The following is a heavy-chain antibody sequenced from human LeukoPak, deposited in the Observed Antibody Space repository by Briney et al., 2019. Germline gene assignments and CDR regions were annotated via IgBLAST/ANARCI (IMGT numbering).Heavy chain of an antibody. J-gene: IGHJ4*02. Sequence: ASVKVSCKASGYTFTSYGISWVRQAPGQGLEWMGWISAYNGNTNYAQKLQSRVTMTTDTSTSTAYMELRSLRSDDTAVYYCARVGYYDFWSGSQSYYFDYWGQGTLVTVSS. CDR3: ARVGYYDFWSGSQSYYFDY. CDR2: ISAYNGNT. V-gene: IGHV1-18*01. CDR1: GYTFTSYG. D-gene: IGHD3-3*01.